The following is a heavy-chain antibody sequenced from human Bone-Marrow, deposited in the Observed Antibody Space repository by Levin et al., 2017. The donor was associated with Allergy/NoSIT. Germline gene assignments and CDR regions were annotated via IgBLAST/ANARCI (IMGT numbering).Heavy chain of an antibody. CDR1: GFTFNIYD. J-gene: IGHJ6*02. Sequence: PGGSLRLSCTASGFTFNIYDMSWVRQAPRRGLEWVSSLSGRSDYTYYADSVKGRFTISRDNAKNSLFLQMNSLRAEDTAVYYCASWAMYHYDRSAFDYFYYAMDVWGQGTTVTVSS. V-gene: IGHV3-21*01. CDR2: LSGRSDYT. CDR3: ASWAMYHYDRSAFDYFYYAMDV. D-gene: IGHD3-22*01.